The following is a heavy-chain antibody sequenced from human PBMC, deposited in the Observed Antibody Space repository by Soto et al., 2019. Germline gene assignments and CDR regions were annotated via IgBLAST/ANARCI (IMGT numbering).Heavy chain of an antibody. CDR2: IWYDGSNK. D-gene: IGHD2-8*01. CDR3: AGDRDNGLAY. J-gene: IGHJ4*02. V-gene: IGHV3-33*01. Sequence: QVQLVESGGGVVQPGRSLRLSCAASGFTFNSHGMHWVRQAPGKGLEWVAVIWYDGSNKNYADSVKGRFTISRDNSKNTLHLQVNILRAEDTAVYNCAGDRDNGLAYWGRGPLVSVSS. CDR1: GFTFNSHG.